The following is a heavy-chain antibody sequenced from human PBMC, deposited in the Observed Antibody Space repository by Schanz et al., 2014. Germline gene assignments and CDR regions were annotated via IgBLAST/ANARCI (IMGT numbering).Heavy chain of an antibody. V-gene: IGHV4-34*01. CDR2: IYHTGST. Sequence: QVQLQQWGAGLLKPSETLSLTCGVFGGSFSGYYWSWIRQPPGKGLEWIGEIYHTGSTNYNPSLKSRVTISVDTSKNQFSLKLSSVTAADTAVYYCAREPLSGYNWFDPWGQGSLVTGSS. CDR1: GGSFSGYY. J-gene: IGHJ5*02. D-gene: IGHD6-25*01. CDR3: AREPLSGYNWFDP.